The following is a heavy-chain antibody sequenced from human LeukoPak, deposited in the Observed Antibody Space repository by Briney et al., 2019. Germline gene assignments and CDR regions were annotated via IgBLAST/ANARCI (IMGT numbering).Heavy chain of an antibody. D-gene: IGHD6-6*01. CDR3: ARAMGSSSSGFDY. V-gene: IGHV1-8*01. CDR2: VSPNSGNT. J-gene: IGHJ4*02. Sequence: ASVKVSCKASGYTSTSYDINWVRPDTGQGLGWMGWVSPNSGNTGYAQQFQGRVTMTRNTSISTAYMELSSLRSEDTAVYYCARAMGSSSSGFDYWGQGTMVTVSS. CDR1: GYTSTSYD.